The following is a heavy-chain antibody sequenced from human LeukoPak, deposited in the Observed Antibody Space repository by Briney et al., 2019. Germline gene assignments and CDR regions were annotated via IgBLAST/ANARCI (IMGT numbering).Heavy chain of an antibody. J-gene: IGHJ4*02. CDR2: IYPADSDT. CDR3: ARHLSDITSSPNY. V-gene: IGHV5-51*01. D-gene: IGHD2-2*01. Sequence: GESLKISCKGSGYSFTYYWIGWVRQMPGKGLEWMGIIYPADSDTRYSPSFQGQVTISADKSTSTAYLQWSSLKASDTAMYYCARHLSDITSSPNYWGPGTLVTVSS. CDR1: GYSFTYYW.